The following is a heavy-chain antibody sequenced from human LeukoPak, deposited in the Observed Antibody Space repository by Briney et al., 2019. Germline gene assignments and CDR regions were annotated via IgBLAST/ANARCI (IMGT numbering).Heavy chain of an antibody. V-gene: IGHV1-2*02. Sequence: GASVKVSCKASGYTFTDYYIHWVRQAPGQGLEWMGWINPNSGGTNYAQKFQGRVTMTRDTSITTAYMELSRLTSDDTAVYYCTRDTYYYDSRQGFDYWGQGTLATVSS. D-gene: IGHD3-22*01. J-gene: IGHJ4*02. CDR1: GYTFTDYY. CDR3: TRDTYYYDSRQGFDY. CDR2: INPNSGGT.